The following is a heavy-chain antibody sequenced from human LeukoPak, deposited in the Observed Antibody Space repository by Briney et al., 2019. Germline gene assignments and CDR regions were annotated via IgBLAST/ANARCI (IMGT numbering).Heavy chain of an antibody. CDR1: GGSISSGGYS. D-gene: IGHD3-9*01. V-gene: IGHV4-30-2*01. CDR3: ARATTSVDYDILTGYASYHYYGMDV. CDR2: IYHSGST. Sequence: SETLSLTCAVSGGSISSGGYSWSWIRQPPGKGLEWIGYIYHSGSTYYNPSLKSRVTISVVRSKNQFSLKLSSVTAADTAVYYCARATTSVDYDILTGYASYHYYGMDVWGQGTTVTVSS. J-gene: IGHJ6*02.